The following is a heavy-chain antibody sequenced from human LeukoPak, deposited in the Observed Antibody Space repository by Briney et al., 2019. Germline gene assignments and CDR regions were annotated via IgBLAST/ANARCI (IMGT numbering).Heavy chain of an antibody. CDR1: GFTFSSYW. D-gene: IGHD4-11*01. CDR3: AKGDRSNYLLMDV. CDR2: ISGSGGST. V-gene: IGHV3-23*01. Sequence: PGGSLRLSCAASGFTFSSYWISWVRQAPGKGLEWVSAISGSGGSTYYADSVKGRFTISRDNSKNTLYLQMNSLRAEDTAVYYCAKGDRSNYLLMDVWGKGTTVTVSS. J-gene: IGHJ6*03.